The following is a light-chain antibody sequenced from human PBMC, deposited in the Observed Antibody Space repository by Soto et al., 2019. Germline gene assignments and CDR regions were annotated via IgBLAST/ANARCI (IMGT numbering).Light chain of an antibody. CDR1: QSLNNNY. J-gene: IGKJ4*01. CDR3: QHYVGLPLT. Sequence: EIVLTQSPDTLSLSPGERATLSCGASQSLNNNYLAWYQQKPGQAPRLLIYGASRRATGIPDRFSGSGSGTDFTLTISRLEPEDFAVYYCQHYVGLPLTFGGGTEVEI. V-gene: IGKV3-20*01. CDR2: GAS.